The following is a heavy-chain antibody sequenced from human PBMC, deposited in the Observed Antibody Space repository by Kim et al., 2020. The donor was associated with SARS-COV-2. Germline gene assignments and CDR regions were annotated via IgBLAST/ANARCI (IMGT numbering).Heavy chain of an antibody. Sequence: ASVKVSCKASGYTFTGYYMHWVRQAPGQGLEWMGWINPNSGGTNYAQKFQGRVTMTRDTSISTAYMELSRLRSDDTAVYYCARDASGGYGMDVWGQGTTVTVSS. D-gene: IGHD3-16*01. CDR3: ARDASGGYGMDV. J-gene: IGHJ6*02. CDR1: GYTFTGYY. CDR2: INPNSGGT. V-gene: IGHV1-2*02.